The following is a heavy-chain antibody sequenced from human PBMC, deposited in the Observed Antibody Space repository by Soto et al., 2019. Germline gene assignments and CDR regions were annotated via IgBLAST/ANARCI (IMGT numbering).Heavy chain of an antibody. D-gene: IGHD5-18*01. CDR3: ATDKGDSYGYGNY. Sequence: SVKVSCKASGFTFTNSAVQWVRQARGQRLEWIGWIVVGSGDTNYAQKFQERVTITRDMSTTTAYMELSSLRSEDTAVYYCATDKGDSYGYGNYWGQGTLVTVSS. V-gene: IGHV1-58*01. J-gene: IGHJ4*02. CDR1: GFTFTNSA. CDR2: IVVGSGDT.